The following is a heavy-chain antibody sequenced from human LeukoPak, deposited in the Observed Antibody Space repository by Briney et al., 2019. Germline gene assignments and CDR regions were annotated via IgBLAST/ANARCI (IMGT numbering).Heavy chain of an antibody. CDR2: IYYSGST. V-gene: IGHV4-31*03. CDR3: ARGIVGAFDY. D-gene: IGHD1-26*01. J-gene: IGHJ4*02. CDR1: GGSISSGGYY. Sequence: SETLSLTCTVSGGSISSGGYYWGWIRQHPGKGLEWIGYIYYSGSTYYNPSLKSRVTISVDTSKNQFSLKLSSVTAADTAVYYCARGIVGAFDYWGQGTLVTVSS.